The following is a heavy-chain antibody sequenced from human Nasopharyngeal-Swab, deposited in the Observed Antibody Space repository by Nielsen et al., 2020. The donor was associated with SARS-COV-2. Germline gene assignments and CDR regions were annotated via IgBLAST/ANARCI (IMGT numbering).Heavy chain of an antibody. CDR3: ARAEAYCGGDCYWGYYYYGMDV. D-gene: IGHD2-21*02. V-gene: IGHV3-21*01. Sequence: GESLKISCAASGFTFSSYIMNLVRQAPGKGLELVSSISSSSSYIYYADSVKGRFTISRDNAKNSLYLQMNSLRDEDTAVYYCARAEAYCGGDCYWGYYYYGMDVWGKGTTVTVSS. CDR1: GFTFSSYI. CDR2: ISSSSSYI. J-gene: IGHJ6*04.